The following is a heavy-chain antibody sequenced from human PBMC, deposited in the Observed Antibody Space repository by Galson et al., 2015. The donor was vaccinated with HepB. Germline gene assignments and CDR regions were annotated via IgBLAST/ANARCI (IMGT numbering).Heavy chain of an antibody. V-gene: IGHV3-7*01. J-gene: IGHJ4*02. Sequence: SLRLSCAASGFTFSSYWMSWVRQASGKGLEWVANIKQDGSEKYYVDSVKGRFTISRDNAKSSLYLQMNSLRAEDTAVYYCAREVVGESVFDYWGQGTLVTVSS. CDR2: IKQDGSEK. CDR3: AREVVGESVFDY. CDR1: GFTFSSYW. D-gene: IGHD3-16*01.